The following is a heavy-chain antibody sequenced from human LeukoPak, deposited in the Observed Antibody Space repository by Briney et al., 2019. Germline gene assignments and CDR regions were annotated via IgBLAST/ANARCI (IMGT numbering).Heavy chain of an antibody. J-gene: IGHJ4*02. CDR1: GGSFSGYY. CDR3: ALTVVPAADFDY. D-gene: IGHD2-2*01. Sequence: SETLSLTCAVYGGSFSGYYWSWIRQPPGKGLEWIGEINHSGSTNYNPSLKSRVTISVDTSKNQFSLKLSSVTAADTAVYYCALTVVPAADFDYWGQGTLVTVSS. CDR2: INHSGST. V-gene: IGHV4-34*01.